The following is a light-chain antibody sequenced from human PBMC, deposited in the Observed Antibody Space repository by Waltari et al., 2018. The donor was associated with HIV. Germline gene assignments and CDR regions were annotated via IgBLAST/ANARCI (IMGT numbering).Light chain of an antibody. Sequence: QYALTQPASVSGSPGQSITISCTRTSSDVGGYNYVSWYQQRPGKAPKLMIYDVSNRPSVVSNRFSGSKSGNTASLTISGLQAEDEADYYCSSYTSSNTLPYVFGTGTKVTVL. CDR1: SSDVGGYNY. CDR2: DVS. CDR3: SSYTSSNTLPYV. J-gene: IGLJ1*01. V-gene: IGLV2-14*03.